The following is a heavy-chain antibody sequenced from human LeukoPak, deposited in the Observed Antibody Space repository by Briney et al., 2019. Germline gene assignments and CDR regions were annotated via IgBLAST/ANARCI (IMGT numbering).Heavy chain of an antibody. CDR3: ARQAGSGLFILP. Sequence: PSGTLSLTCAVSGGSISSSNWWSWVRQPPGMGLEWIGSIYYTGNTYYNASLKSQVSISIDTSKNQFSLKLTSVTAADTAVYYCARQAGSGLFILPGGQGTLVTVSS. V-gene: IGHV4-4*02. D-gene: IGHD3/OR15-3a*01. CDR2: IYYTGNT. J-gene: IGHJ4*02. CDR1: GGSISSSNW.